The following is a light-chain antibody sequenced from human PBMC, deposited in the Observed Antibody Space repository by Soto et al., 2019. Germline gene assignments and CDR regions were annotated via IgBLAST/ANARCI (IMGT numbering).Light chain of an antibody. J-gene: IGKJ3*01. Sequence: DIQMTQSPSSLSASVGDSAAITCRASQDISNFLNWYQRTPGKAPKLLTYDASDLETVVPSRFSGTGSGTDFTFTIRNVQPEDTATYYCQQYDSLPFTFGPGTKVEIK. V-gene: IGKV1-33*01. CDR3: QQYDSLPFT. CDR2: DAS. CDR1: QDISNF.